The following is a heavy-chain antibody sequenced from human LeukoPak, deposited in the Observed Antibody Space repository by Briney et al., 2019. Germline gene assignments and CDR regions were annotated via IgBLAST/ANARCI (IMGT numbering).Heavy chain of an antibody. V-gene: IGHV3-23*01. CDR2: ISGSGGST. CDR3: AKMYGSGSYSVWYFDY. D-gene: IGHD3-10*01. CDR1: GVTFSSYA. Sequence: GSLRLSCAASGVTFSSYAMSWVRQAPGEGLGWVSAISGSGGSTYYADSVKGRFTISRDNSKNTLYLQMNSLRAEDTAVYYCAKMYGSGSYSVWYFDYWGQGTLVTVSS. J-gene: IGHJ4*02.